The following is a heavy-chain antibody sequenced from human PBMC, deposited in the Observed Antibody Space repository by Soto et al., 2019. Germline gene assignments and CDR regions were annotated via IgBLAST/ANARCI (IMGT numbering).Heavy chain of an antibody. CDR3: AREAGPDRWFDP. Sequence: SETLSLTGTVSGASVSSYFWTWIRQPAGKGLDWIGRISTSGTTNYNPSLKSRVTMSVDTSKNHFSLNLTSVTAADTAVYYCAREAGPDRWFDPWGQGTLVTVSS. CDR2: ISTSGTT. V-gene: IGHV4-4*07. D-gene: IGHD6-19*01. J-gene: IGHJ5*02. CDR1: GASVSSYF.